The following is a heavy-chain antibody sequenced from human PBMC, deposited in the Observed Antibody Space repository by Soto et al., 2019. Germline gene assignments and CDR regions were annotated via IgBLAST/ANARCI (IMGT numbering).Heavy chain of an antibody. J-gene: IGHJ4*02. CDR2: IGGSGGST. D-gene: IGHD6-19*01. Sequence: GGSLRLSCAASGFTFSSYAMSWVRQAPGKGLEWVSVIGGSGGSTYYADSVKGRFTTSRDNSKNTLYLQMNSLRVEDTAVYYWAKAGRVEVAGTYYFDSWGQEPQVTVSS. V-gene: IGHV3-23*01. CDR1: GFTFSSYA. CDR3: AKAGRVEVAGTYYFDS.